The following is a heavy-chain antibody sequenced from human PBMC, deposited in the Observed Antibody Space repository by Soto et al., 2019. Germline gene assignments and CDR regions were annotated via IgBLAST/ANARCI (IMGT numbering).Heavy chain of an antibody. CDR1: GDLFNNYA. D-gene: IGHD6-13*01. CDR2: ISPLFSTT. V-gene: IGHV1-69*01. CDR3: AASSSVAAAGYFRF. Sequence: QVQLVQSGAELKEPASSVKVSCKATGDLFNNYAFNWVRQAPGQGLEWMGRISPLFSTTNYAQKFQGRVTIGADELMNIVYLEVRNLASEATAMYYCAASSSVAAAGYFRFWGQGTLVTV. J-gene: IGHJ4*02.